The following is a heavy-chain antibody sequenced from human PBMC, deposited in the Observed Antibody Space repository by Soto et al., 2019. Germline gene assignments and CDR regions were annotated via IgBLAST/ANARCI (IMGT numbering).Heavy chain of an antibody. CDR3: ARDLRHSYGYLFSWENLSYYYGMDV. CDR1: GGTFSSYA. Sequence: GASVKVSFKASGGTFSSYAISWVRQAPGQGLEWMGGIIPIFGTANYAQKFQGRVTITADESTSTAYMELSSLRSEDTAVYYCARDLRHSYGYLFSWENLSYYYGMDVWGQGTTVTVSS. CDR2: IIPIFGTA. J-gene: IGHJ6*02. D-gene: IGHD5-18*01. V-gene: IGHV1-69*13.